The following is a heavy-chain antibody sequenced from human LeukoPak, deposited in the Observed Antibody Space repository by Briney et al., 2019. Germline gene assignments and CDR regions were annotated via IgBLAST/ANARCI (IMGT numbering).Heavy chain of an antibody. CDR2: IRSDGSIT. CDR1: GFTFSSYV. CDR3: ARDGRSGNFDK. D-gene: IGHD1-26*01. J-gene: IGHJ4*02. Sequence: QPGGSLRLSCAASGFTFSSYVMNWVRQAPGKGLAWVSVIRSDGSITTYADSVKGRFTISRDTAKNTLYLQMNSLRAEDTAVYYCARDGRSGNFDKWGQGTLVSVSS. V-gene: IGHV3-74*01.